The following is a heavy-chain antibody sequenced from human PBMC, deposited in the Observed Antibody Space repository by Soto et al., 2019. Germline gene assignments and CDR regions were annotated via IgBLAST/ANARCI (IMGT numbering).Heavy chain of an antibody. V-gene: IGHV2-26*01. J-gene: IGHJ6*02. D-gene: IGHD4-17*01. CDR2: FFSDAER. CDR3: ARMDGDYNYYGLDV. Sequence: QVTLKESGPVLVKPTETLTLTCSVSGFSLTNGRMGVSWIRHPPGKALEWLAHFFSDAERSYSTSMQSRLNMYKDSSGSQVVLTMTNMAPADTATYFCARMDGDYNYYGLDVWGHGIAVTVSS. CDR1: GFSLTNGRMG.